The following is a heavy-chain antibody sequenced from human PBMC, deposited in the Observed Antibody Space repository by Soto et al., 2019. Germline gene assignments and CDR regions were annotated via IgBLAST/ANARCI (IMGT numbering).Heavy chain of an antibody. Sequence: PGGSLILSCAASGFTFSNAWMNWVRQAPGKGLEWLGRIKSKTDGGTTDYADSVKGRFTISRDNAKNSLYLQMNSLRDEDTAVYFCARGTETSSSCPDYWGQGTLVTVSS. CDR2: IKSKTDGGTT. V-gene: IGHV3-15*07. D-gene: IGHD6-13*01. CDR1: GFTFSNAW. CDR3: ARGTETSSSCPDY. J-gene: IGHJ4*02.